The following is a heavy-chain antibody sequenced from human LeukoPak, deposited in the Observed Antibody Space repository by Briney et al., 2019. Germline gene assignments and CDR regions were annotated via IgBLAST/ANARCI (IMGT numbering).Heavy chain of an antibody. Sequence: SETLSLTCTVSGGSISSYYWSWIRQPPGKGLEWIGYIYYSGSTNYNPSLKSRVTISVDTSKNQFSLKLSSETAADTAVYYCARESGGGYDHDAFDIWGQGTMVTVSS. CDR1: GGSISSYY. D-gene: IGHD5-12*01. CDR3: ARESGGGYDHDAFDI. V-gene: IGHV4-59*01. CDR2: IYYSGST. J-gene: IGHJ3*02.